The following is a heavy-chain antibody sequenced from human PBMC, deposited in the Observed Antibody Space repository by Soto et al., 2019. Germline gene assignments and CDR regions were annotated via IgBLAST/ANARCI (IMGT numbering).Heavy chain of an antibody. Sequence: ASVKVSCKTSGYNFSDYDMPWVRQAPGQPLEWLGWISLYSDGTNYAQKFQGRVSMTTDTSTTKAYMELRSLRSDDTAVYYCARVVPGDEDWFGPWGQVTVVTGSA. J-gene: IGHJ5*02. CDR1: GYNFSDYD. D-gene: IGHD2-2*01. CDR2: ISLYSDGT. V-gene: IGHV1-18*01. CDR3: ARVVPGDEDWFGP.